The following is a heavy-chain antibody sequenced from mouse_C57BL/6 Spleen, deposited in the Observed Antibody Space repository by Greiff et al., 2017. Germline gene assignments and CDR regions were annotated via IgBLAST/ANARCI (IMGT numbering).Heavy chain of an antibody. CDR1: GFTFSSYA. V-gene: IGHV5-4*01. J-gene: IGHJ2*01. CDR3: ARDSYYYGSSYGDFDY. D-gene: IGHD1-1*01. Sequence: EVQRVESGGGLVKPGGSLKLSCAASGFTFSSYAMSWVRQTPEKRLEWVATISDGGSYTYYPDNVKGRFTISRDNAKNNLYLQMSHLKSEDTAMYYCARDSYYYGSSYGDFDYWGQGTTLTVSS. CDR2: ISDGGSYT.